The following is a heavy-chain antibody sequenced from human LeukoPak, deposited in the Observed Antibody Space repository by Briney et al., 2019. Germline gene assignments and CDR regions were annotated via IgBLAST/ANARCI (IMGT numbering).Heavy chain of an antibody. CDR1: GXSISSYY. CDR2: IYYSGSS. V-gene: IGHV4-59*01. D-gene: IGHD4-17*01. CDR3: ARFDDFGDRFDY. Sequence: PSETLSLTCTVSGXSISSYYWSWIRQPPGKGLEWIGYIYYSGSSTYNPSLKSRVTISLDTSKSQFSLKLNSLTAADTAVYYCARFDDFGDRFDYWGQGTLVTVSS. J-gene: IGHJ4*02.